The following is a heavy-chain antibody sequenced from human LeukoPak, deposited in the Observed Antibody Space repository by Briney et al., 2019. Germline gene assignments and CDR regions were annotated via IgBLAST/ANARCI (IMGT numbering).Heavy chain of an antibody. Sequence: ASVKVSCKASGGTFSSYAISWVRQAPGQGLEWMGWISAYNGNTNYAQKLQGRVTMTTDTSTSTAYMELRSLRSDDTAVYYCARDLDPYYYDSSGYFINWFDPWGQGTLVTVSS. J-gene: IGHJ5*02. D-gene: IGHD3-22*01. V-gene: IGHV1-18*01. CDR2: ISAYNGNT. CDR1: GGTFSSYA. CDR3: ARDLDPYYYDSSGYFINWFDP.